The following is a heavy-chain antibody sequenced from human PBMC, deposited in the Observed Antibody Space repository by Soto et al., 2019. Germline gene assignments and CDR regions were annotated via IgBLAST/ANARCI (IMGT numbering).Heavy chain of an antibody. CDR1: GYTFIDYG. Sequence: QVQLVQSGAEVKNPGASVKVSCKASGYTFIDYGISWVRQAPGQGLEWMGWISPYKGNTKYAQKFQDRIIMITATSTRVAYMELRSLRSDRTDVYYCARDRRTGHVSLCMDVWGQGTTVRVSS. CDR2: ISPYKGNT. J-gene: IGHJ6*02. CDR3: ARDRRTGHVSLCMDV. V-gene: IGHV1-18*01.